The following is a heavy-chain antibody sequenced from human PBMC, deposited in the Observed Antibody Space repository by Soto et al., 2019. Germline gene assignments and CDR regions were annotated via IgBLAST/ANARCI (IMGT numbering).Heavy chain of an antibody. V-gene: IGHV4-34*01. Sequence: QVQLQQWGAGLLKPAETLSLTCAVHGGSLNGYYWSWVRQPQGKGLEWIGEINDSGSSNYDPSLMSRHNISVDTSKSQFSLRLSSVTAADTANYFCAKRGSGSYYIAPNALDVWGQGTTVTVSS. CDR3: AKRGSGSYYIAPNALDV. D-gene: IGHD3-10*01. J-gene: IGHJ6*02. CDR2: INDSGSS. CDR1: GGSLNGYY.